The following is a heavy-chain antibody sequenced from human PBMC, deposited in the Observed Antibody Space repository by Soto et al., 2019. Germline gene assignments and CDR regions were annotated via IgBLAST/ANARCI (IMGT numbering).Heavy chain of an antibody. Sequence: QVQLVQSGAEVKKPGASVKVSCKASGYTFTSYDINWVRQATGQGLEWMGWMNPNSGNTGYAQKFPRRVTMTMNTSISTAYLELSSLRSEDTAVYYCARGASGYYRVYYYYMDVWGKGTTVTVSS. CDR2: MNPNSGNT. D-gene: IGHD3-3*01. J-gene: IGHJ6*03. V-gene: IGHV1-8*01. CDR3: ARGASGYYRVYYYYMDV. CDR1: GYTFTSYD.